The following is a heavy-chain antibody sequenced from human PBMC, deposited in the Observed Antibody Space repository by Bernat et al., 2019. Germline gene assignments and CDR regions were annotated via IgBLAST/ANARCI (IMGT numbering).Heavy chain of an antibody. CDR1: GFTFSSYG. CDR2: IWYDGSNK. V-gene: IGHV3-33*01. J-gene: IGHJ6*03. CDR3: ARGTSTSAPYMDV. Sequence: QVQLVESGGGVVQPGRSLRLSCAASGFTFSSYGMHWVRQAPGKGLEWMAIIWYDGSNKYYADSVKGRFTISRDNSKNTLYLQMSSLRAEDTAVYYCARGTSTSAPYMDVWGKGTTVTVSS.